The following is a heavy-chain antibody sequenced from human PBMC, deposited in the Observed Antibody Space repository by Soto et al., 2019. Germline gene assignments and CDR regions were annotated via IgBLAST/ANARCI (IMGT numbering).Heavy chain of an antibody. Sequence: PSETLSLTCAVYGGSFSCYYWSWIRQPPGKGLEWIGEINHSGSTNYNPSLKSRVTISVDTSKNQCSLKLSSVTAADTAVYYCARGWEVTTYWFDPWGQGTLVTVSS. CDR2: INHSGST. J-gene: IGHJ5*02. D-gene: IGHD1-26*01. V-gene: IGHV4-34*01. CDR1: GGSFSCYY. CDR3: ARGWEVTTYWFDP.